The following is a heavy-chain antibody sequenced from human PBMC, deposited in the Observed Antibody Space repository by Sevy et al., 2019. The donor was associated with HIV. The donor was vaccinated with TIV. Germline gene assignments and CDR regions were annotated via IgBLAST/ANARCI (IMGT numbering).Heavy chain of an antibody. J-gene: IGHJ4*02. CDR3: ARGGLDSNWFRSFDC. CDR1: GLTVSSNY. Sequence: GGSLRLSCAVSGLTVSSNYMSWVRQAPGKGLEWVSLIYSGGATYYADSVNGRLTISGDDSKNTLYLQMDSLRAEDTAVYYCARGGLDSNWFRSFDCWGRGTLVTVSS. CDR2: IYSGGAT. V-gene: IGHV3-53*01. D-gene: IGHD6-13*01.